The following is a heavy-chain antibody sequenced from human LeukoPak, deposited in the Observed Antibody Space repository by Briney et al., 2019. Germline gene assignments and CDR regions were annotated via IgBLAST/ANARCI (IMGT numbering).Heavy chain of an antibody. J-gene: IGHJ3*02. D-gene: IGHD1/OR15-1a*01. Sequence: GASVKVSCKASGYTFTSYGISWVRQAPGQGLEWMGWISAYNGNTNYAQKFQGRVTITRNTSISTAYMELSSLRSEDTAVYYCARGNSDAFDIWGQGTMVTVSS. CDR2: ISAYNGNT. V-gene: IGHV1-18*01. CDR1: GYTFTSYG. CDR3: ARGNSDAFDI.